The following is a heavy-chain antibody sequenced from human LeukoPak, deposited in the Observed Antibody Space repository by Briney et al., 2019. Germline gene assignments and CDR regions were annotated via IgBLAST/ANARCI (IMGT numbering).Heavy chain of an antibody. Sequence: ASVKVCCKASGYTFTDNYIHWVRQAPGQGLEWVGWINPDSGGTDYAQKFQGRVTVTRDTSISTVYLEVNRVRSADTAVYFCARARGLIYSDYDLFDSWGQGTLVTVSS. V-gene: IGHV1-2*02. CDR3: ARARGLIYSDYDLFDS. CDR2: INPDSGGT. CDR1: GYTFTDNY. D-gene: IGHD5-12*01. J-gene: IGHJ4*02.